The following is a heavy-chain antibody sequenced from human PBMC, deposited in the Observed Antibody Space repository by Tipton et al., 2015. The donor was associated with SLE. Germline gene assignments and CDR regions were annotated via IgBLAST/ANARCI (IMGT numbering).Heavy chain of an antibody. V-gene: IGHV4-61*02. Sequence: TLSLTCTVSGGPMGGTSSYWSWIRQPAGKRLEWIGRIYDEQGSDYSPSLRSRVALSVDFSKNQFSLKLRSVSAADTAVYYCARLIVVLPDANGMDVWGQGTTVIVSS. CDR2: IYDEQGS. CDR1: GGPMGGTSSY. J-gene: IGHJ6*02. CDR3: ARLIVVLPDANGMDV. D-gene: IGHD2-21*01.